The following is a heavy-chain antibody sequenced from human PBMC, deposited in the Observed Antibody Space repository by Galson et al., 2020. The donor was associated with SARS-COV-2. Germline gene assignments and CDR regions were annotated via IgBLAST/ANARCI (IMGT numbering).Heavy chain of an antibody. J-gene: IGHJ6*02. V-gene: IGHV3-23*01. Sequence: PGGSLRLSCAASGFTFSSYAMSWVRQAPGKGLEWVSAISGSGGSTYYADSVKGRFTISRDNSKNTLYLQMNSLRAEDTAVYYCAKEEGDYYGSGSNYYYYYGMDVWGQGTTVTVSS. CDR2: ISGSGGST. CDR1: GFTFSSYA. CDR3: AKEEGDYYGSGSNYYYYYGMDV. D-gene: IGHD3-10*01.